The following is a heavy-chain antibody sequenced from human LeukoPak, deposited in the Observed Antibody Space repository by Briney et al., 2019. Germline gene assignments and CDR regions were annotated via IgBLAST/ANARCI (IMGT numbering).Heavy chain of an antibody. Sequence: KPSGTLSLTCTVSGGSISSYYWNWIREPPGKGLEWIGYIYYSGSTNYNPSLKSRVTISVDTSKNQFSLKLTSVTAADTAVYYCARGLRGLPYSGQGTLVTVSS. CDR1: GGSISSYY. V-gene: IGHV4-59*12. J-gene: IGHJ4*02. CDR3: ARGLRGLPY. CDR2: IYYSGST. D-gene: IGHD2-21*01.